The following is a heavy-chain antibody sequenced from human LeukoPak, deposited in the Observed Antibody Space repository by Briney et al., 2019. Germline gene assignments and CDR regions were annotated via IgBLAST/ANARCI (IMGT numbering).Heavy chain of an antibody. V-gene: IGHV3-30*02. Sequence: PGGSLRLSCAASGFTFSSYGMHWVRQAPGKGLEWVAVIWYDGSNKYYADSVKGRFTISRDNSKNTLYLQMNSLRAEDTAVYYCAKDLDSYYDILTGYTPLHFDYWGQGTLVTVSS. CDR1: GFTFSSYG. CDR3: AKDLDSYYDILTGYTPLHFDY. J-gene: IGHJ4*02. D-gene: IGHD3-9*01. CDR2: IWYDGSNK.